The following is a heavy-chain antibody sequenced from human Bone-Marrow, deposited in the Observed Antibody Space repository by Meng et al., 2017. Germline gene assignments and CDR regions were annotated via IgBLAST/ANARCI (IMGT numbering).Heavy chain of an antibody. D-gene: IGHD3-9*01. V-gene: IGHV3-11*01. CDR2: ISSSGSNI. J-gene: IGHJ6*02. CDR1: GFTFSDYY. CDR3: ARDQAGRDISNYYYYYGMDV. Sequence: GESLKISCAASGFTFSDYYMNWIRQAPGKGLEWVSYISSSGSNIYYADSVKGRFTISRDNAKNSLHLQMNSLRAEDTAVYYCARDQAGRDISNYYYYYGMDVWGQGTTVTVSS.